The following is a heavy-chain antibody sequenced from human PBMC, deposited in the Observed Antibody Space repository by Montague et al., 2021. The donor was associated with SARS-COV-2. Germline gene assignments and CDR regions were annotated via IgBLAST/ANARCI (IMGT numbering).Heavy chain of an antibody. Sequence: PALVKPTQTLTLTCTSSGFSLSTPNVGVGWIRQPPGKALEWVAVIYSNDEKRYSPSLRNRLTITKDTAKNQVVLSLTYVGPVDTATYYCAHLIRYYDIFTGIPFDYWGQGSQVTVSS. CDR1: GFSLSTPNVG. J-gene: IGHJ4*02. V-gene: IGHV2-5*01. CDR2: IYSNDEK. CDR3: AHLIRYYDIFTGIPFDY. D-gene: IGHD3-9*01.